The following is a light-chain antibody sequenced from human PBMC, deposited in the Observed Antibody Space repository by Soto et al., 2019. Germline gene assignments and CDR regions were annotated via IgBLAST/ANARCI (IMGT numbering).Light chain of an antibody. Sequence: QSVLTQPPSASGTPGRRVTISCSGSSSNIGKNNVYWYQQLPGTTPQLLIYRNNQRPSGVPDRFSASKSGTSASLAISGLRSEDEADYYCAAWDDSLSGLYVFGTGTKSPS. CDR1: SSNIGKNN. J-gene: IGLJ1*01. CDR3: AAWDDSLSGLYV. CDR2: RNN. V-gene: IGLV1-47*01.